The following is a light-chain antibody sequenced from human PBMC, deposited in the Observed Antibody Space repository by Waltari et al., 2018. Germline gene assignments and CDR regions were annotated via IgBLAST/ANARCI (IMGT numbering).Light chain of an antibody. V-gene: IGKV1-39*01. CDR3: QQTYSSPR. J-gene: IGKJ3*01. CDR1: QSITMF. Sequence: DIQMTQSPSSLSASVGDRVTITCRASQSITMFLNWYQQKAGKAPKLLIYAASILQSGVPSRVSGSGSGTDFTLTISNLQPEDFATYFCQQTYSSPRFGPGTKVDFK. CDR2: AAS.